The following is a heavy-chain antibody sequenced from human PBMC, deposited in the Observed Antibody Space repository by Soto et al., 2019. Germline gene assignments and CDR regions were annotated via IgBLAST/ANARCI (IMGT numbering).Heavy chain of an antibody. CDR2: INAGNGNT. CDR1: GYTFTSYA. CDR3: ARDWGIAAAGTGDY. J-gene: IGHJ4*02. Sequence: ASVNVSCKTSGYTFTSYAMHWVRQAPGQRLEWMGWINAGNGNTKYSQKFQGRVTITRDTSASTAYMELSSLRSEDTAVYYCARDWGIAAAGTGDYWGQGTLVTVSS. V-gene: IGHV1-3*01. D-gene: IGHD6-13*01.